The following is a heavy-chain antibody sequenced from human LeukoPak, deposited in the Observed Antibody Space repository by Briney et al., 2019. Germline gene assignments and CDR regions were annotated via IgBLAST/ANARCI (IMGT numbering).Heavy chain of an antibody. CDR3: AKGGYSYGYEYMDV. CDR1: GFSFSNYA. D-gene: IGHD5-18*01. V-gene: IGHV3-30*04. J-gene: IGHJ6*03. CDR2: ISYNGNYK. Sequence: GGSLRLSCAASGFSFSNYAMHWVRQAPGKGLEWVAFISYNGNYKYYADSVKGRFTVSKDNSKNTLYLQMNSLRAEDTAVYYCAKGGYSYGYEYMDVWGKGTTVTISS.